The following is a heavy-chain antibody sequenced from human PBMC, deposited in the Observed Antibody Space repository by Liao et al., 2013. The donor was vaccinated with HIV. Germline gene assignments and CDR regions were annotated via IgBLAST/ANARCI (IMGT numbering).Heavy chain of an antibody. CDR2: IYYSGLS. D-gene: IGHD4-17*01. Sequence: QLHLLESSPGVVKPSETLSLTCTVSGDSIGSSNRYWGWIRQAPGKGLEWIGNIYYSGLSYYNPSLESRVTISVDPSKNQFSLKLSSVTAADTAVYYCARGGRRDYYSRSDYYYYYMDVWGKGTTVTVSS. CDR3: ARGGRRDYYSRSDYYYYYMDV. J-gene: IGHJ6*03. CDR1: GDSIGSSNRY. V-gene: IGHV4-39*07.